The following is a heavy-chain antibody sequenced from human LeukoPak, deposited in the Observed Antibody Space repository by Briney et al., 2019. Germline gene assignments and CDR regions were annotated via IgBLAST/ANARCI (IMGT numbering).Heavy chain of an antibody. Sequence: GGSLRLSCAASGFTFDDYAMHWVRQAPGKGLEWVSGISWNSGSIGYADSVKGRFTISRDNAKNSLYLQMNSLRAEDTALYYCAKARASGAVAGTIGYWGQGTLVTVSS. CDR3: AKARASGAVAGTIGY. D-gene: IGHD6-19*01. CDR1: GFTFDDYA. V-gene: IGHV3-9*01. CDR2: ISWNSGSI. J-gene: IGHJ4*02.